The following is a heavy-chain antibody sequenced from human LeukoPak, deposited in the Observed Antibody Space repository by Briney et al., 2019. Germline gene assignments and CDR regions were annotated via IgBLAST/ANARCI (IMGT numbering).Heavy chain of an antibody. CDR2: TRDDGYT. D-gene: IGHD3-3*01. Sequence: SETLSLTCAVSGGSITGSDWWSWVRQPPGKGLEWIGETRDDGYTNYNPSLKNQVTISVDRSKNQFSLNLNSVTAADTAVYYCARQNWSGYLSTSGYFDYWGQGTLVTVSS. CDR3: ARQNWSGYLSTSGYFDY. CDR1: GGSITGSDW. J-gene: IGHJ4*02. V-gene: IGHV4-4*02.